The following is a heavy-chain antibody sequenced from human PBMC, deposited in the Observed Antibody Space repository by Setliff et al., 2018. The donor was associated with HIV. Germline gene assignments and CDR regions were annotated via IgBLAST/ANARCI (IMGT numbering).Heavy chain of an antibody. D-gene: IGHD2-21*01. Sequence: SVKVSCKASGTTFSTYLFTWVRQAPGQGFEWMGGIIPILGTEKYAQKFHGRVTLTADMSTNTAYMELRSLTSEGTAVYYCARDHQTMLWLDYWGQGTLVTVSS. CDR2: IIPILGTE. V-gene: IGHV1-69*10. CDR1: GTTFSTYL. J-gene: IGHJ4*02. CDR3: ARDHQTMLWLDY.